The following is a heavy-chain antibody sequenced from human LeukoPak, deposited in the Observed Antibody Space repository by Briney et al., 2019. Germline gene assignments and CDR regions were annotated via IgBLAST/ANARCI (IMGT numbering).Heavy chain of an antibody. V-gene: IGHV3-30*02. CDR1: GFTFSSYG. J-gene: IGHJ1*01. D-gene: IGHD3-3*01. CDR2: IRYDGGNK. Sequence: GGSLRLSCAASGFTFSSYGMHWVRHAPGKGLEWVAFIRYDGGNKNYADSVKGRFTISRDNSKNTLYLQMNSLRAEDTAVYYCAKDFVVITIFGVALEHWGQGTLVTVSS. CDR3: AKDFVVITIFGVALEH.